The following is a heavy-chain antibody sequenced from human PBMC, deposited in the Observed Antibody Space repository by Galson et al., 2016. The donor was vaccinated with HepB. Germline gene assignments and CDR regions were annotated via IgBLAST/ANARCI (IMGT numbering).Heavy chain of an antibody. V-gene: IGHV5-51*01. CDR1: GYTFSNYW. D-gene: IGHD4-17*01. J-gene: IGHJ2*01. CDR3: ARRGDGDFDWYFDL. Sequence: QSGAEVKKPGEALEISCKGSGYTFSNYWIGWLRQMPGKGLEWLGFIYPGDSDTRYSPSFQGQVTISADKSISTAYLQWSSLKASDSAMYYGARRGDGDFDWYFDLWGRGTLVIVSS. CDR2: IYPGDSDT.